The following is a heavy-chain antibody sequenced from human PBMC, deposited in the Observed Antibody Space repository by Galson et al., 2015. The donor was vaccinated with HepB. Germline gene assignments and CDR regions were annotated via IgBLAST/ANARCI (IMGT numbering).Heavy chain of an antibody. CDR3: ARDLMGHFDY. V-gene: IGHV3-30*04. CDR2: ISYDGSNK. J-gene: IGHJ4*02. CDR1: GFTFSSYA. D-gene: IGHD5-24*01. Sequence: SLRLSCAASGFTFSSYAMHWVRQAPGKGLEWVAVISYDGSNKYYADSVKGRFTISRDNSKNTLYLQMNSLRAEDTAVYYCARDLMGHFDYWGQGTLVTVSS.